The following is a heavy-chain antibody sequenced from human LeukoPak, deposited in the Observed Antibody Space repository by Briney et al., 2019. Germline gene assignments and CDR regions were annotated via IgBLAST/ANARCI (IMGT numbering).Heavy chain of an antibody. D-gene: IGHD3-3*02. Sequence: PGGSLRLSCAASGFTFSSSAMSWVRQAPGKGLEWVSYISSSGSTIYYADSVKGRFTISRDNAKNSLYLQMNSLRAEDTAVYYCARLSKLASGDYWGQGTLVTVSS. CDR2: ISSSGSTI. CDR3: ARLSKLASGDY. V-gene: IGHV3-48*04. CDR1: GFTFSSSA. J-gene: IGHJ4*02.